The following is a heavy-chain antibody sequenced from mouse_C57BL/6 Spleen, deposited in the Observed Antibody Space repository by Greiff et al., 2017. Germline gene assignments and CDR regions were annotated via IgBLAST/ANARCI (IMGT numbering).Heavy chain of an antibody. D-gene: IGHD2-1*01. V-gene: IGHV1-52*01. J-gene: IGHJ4*01. Sequence: QVQLQQPGAELVRPGSSVKLSCKASGYTFTSYWMHWVKQRPIQGLEWIGNIDPSDSETHYNQKFKDKATLTVDKSSSTAYMQLSSLTSEDSAVYYCARRGSYGNYDAMDYWGQGTSVTVSS. CDR1: GYTFTSYW. CDR3: ARRGSYGNYDAMDY. CDR2: IDPSDSET.